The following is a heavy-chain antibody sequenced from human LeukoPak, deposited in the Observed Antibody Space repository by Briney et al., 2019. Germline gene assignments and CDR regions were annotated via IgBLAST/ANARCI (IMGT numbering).Heavy chain of an antibody. Sequence: GGSLRLSCAASGFTFSSNWMHWVRQAPGKGLVWVSRINEDGSTTNYADSVRGRSTIFRDNAKNTLYLQMNSLRAEDTAVYYCARSGSGWYRPFDYWGQGTLVTVSS. J-gene: IGHJ4*02. V-gene: IGHV3-74*01. D-gene: IGHD6-19*01. CDR1: GFTFSSNW. CDR3: ARSGSGWYRPFDY. CDR2: INEDGSTT.